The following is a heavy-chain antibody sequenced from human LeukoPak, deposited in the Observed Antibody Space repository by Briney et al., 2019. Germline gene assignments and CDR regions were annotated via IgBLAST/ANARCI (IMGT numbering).Heavy chain of an antibody. D-gene: IGHD2-2*01. CDR3: ARDHCSSTSCHEDYYYYGMDV. CDR2: INHSGST. V-gene: IGHV4-34*01. J-gene: IGHJ6*04. CDR1: GGSFSSYY. Sequence: SETLSLTCAVYGGSFSSYYWSWIRQPPGKGLEWIGEINHSGSTNYNPSLKSRVTISVDTSKNQFSLKLSSVTAADTAVYYCARDHCSSTSCHEDYYYYGMDVWGKGTTVTVSS.